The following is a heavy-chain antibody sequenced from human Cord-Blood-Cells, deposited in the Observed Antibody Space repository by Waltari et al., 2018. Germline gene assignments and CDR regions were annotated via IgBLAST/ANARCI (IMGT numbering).Heavy chain of an antibody. CDR3: ASDRRGRFDY. CDR2: IYYSGRT. V-gene: IGHV4-39*01. CDR1: GGSISSSTSY. Sequence: QLQLQESGPGLVKPSETLSLTCTVPGGSISSSTSYWGCIRQPPGKGLAWIGSIYYSGRTYYKPSLKSRVTISVDTSKNQFSLKLSSVTAADTAVYYCASDRRGRFDYWGQGTLVTVSS. J-gene: IGHJ4*02.